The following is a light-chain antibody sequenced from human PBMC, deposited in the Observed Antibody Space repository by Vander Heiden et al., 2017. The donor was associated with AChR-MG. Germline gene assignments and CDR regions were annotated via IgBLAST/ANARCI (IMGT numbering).Light chain of an antibody. V-gene: IGKV1-8*01. CDR3: QQYYSYPLT. J-gene: IGKJ3*01. CDR1: QGISSY. CDR2: AAS. Sequence: AIRMTQSPSSFSASTGDRVTITCRASQGISSYLAWYQQKPGKAPKLLIYAASTLQSGVPSRFSGGESGTDFTLTISCLRSEDFATYYCQQYYSYPLTSGPGPKWISN.